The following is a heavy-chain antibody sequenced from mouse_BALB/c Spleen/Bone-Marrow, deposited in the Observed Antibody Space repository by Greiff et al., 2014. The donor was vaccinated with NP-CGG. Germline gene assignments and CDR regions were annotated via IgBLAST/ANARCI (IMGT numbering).Heavy chain of an antibody. J-gene: IGHJ2*01. CDR3: ATYDGYYFDY. V-gene: IGHV3-8*02. CDR2: ISYSGST. CDR1: GDSITSGY. D-gene: IGHD2-3*01. Sequence: EVKLVESGPSLVKPSQTLSLTCSVTGDSITSGYWNWIRKFPGNKLEYMGYISYSGSTYYSPSLKSPISITRNTAKNQYYLQLNSVTAEDTAAYYYATYDGYYFDYWGQGTTLTVSS.